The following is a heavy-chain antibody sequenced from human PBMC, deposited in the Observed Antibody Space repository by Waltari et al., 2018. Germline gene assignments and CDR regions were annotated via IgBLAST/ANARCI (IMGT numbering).Heavy chain of an antibody. Sequence: EVLLVESGGGLVQPGGSLRLSCAASGFIFSTYWMHWVRQAPGKGLLWVSRIRSDGTGTDYADSVKGRFTISRDNAKNTLFLQMDSLRAEDTAVYYCASGIQLSSWGGQGTLVSVSS. CDR3: ASGIQLSSW. D-gene: IGHD5-18*01. V-gene: IGHV3-74*01. J-gene: IGHJ4*02. CDR1: GFIFSTYW. CDR2: IRSDGTGT.